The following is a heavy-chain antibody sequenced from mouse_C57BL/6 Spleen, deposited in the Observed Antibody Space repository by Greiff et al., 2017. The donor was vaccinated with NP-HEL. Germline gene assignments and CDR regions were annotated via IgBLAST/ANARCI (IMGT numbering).Heavy chain of an antibody. CDR1: GYTFTSYW. CDR3: ARCDYYGSSRYFDY. V-gene: IGHV1-69*01. J-gene: IGHJ2*01. Sequence: QVHVKQPGAELVMPGASVKLSCKASGYTFTSYWMHWVKQRPGQGLEWIGEIDPSDSYTNYNQKFKGKSTLTVDKSSSTAYMQLSSLTSEDSAVYYCARCDYYGSSRYFDYWGQGTTLTVSS. CDR2: IDPSDSYT. D-gene: IGHD1-1*01.